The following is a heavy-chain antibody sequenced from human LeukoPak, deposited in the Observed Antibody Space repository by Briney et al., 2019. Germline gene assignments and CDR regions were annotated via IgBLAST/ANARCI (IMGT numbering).Heavy chain of an antibody. CDR3: ARGGDYVGVAARIGL. J-gene: IGHJ4*02. CDR2: ITTRANII. D-gene: IGHD3-10*02. V-gene: IGHV3-11*01. Sequence: PGGSLRLSCAVSGFTFSDHYMSWIRQVPGKGLEWVSYITTRANIIYYVDSVKGRFTVSADNAKNSLYLQMNNLRAEDTALYYCARGGDYVGVAARIGLWGQRTLVTVSS. CDR1: GFTFSDHY.